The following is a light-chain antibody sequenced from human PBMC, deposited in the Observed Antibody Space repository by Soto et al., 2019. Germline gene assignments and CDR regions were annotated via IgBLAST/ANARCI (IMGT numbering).Light chain of an antibody. CDR2: AAF. CDR3: QQANSFPLT. Sequence: DIQMTQSPSSLSASVGDRVTITCRASQGIRNSLAWYQQKPGKVPKLLISAAFTLQSGVPSRFSGSGSGTDFTLTISSLQPEDFATYYCQQANSFPLTFGGGTKVDNK. J-gene: IGKJ4*01. CDR1: QGIRNS. V-gene: IGKV1-27*01.